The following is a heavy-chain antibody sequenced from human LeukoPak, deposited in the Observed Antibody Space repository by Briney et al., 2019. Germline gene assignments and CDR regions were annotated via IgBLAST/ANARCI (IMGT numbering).Heavy chain of an antibody. D-gene: IGHD1-26*01. V-gene: IGHV3-30*04. CDR2: ISYDGSNK. CDR3: ARDGSHFIVGSTSYYYMDV. CDR1: GFTFSSYA. J-gene: IGHJ6*03. Sequence: SGGSLRLSCAASGFTFSSYAMHWVRQAPGKGLEWVAVISYDGSNKYYADSVKGRFTISRDNSKNTLYLQMNSLRAEDTAVYYCARDGSHFIVGSTSYYYMDVWGKGTTVTVSS.